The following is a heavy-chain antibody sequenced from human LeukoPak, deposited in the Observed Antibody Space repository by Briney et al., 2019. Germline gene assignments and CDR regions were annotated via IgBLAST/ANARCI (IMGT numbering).Heavy chain of an antibody. CDR2: IYTSGST. CDR3: VRKDGDY. CDR1: GASITSFH. J-gene: IGHJ4*02. D-gene: IGHD6-6*01. V-gene: IGHV4-4*07. Sequence: KPSETLSLTCAVSGASITSFHWTWFRQPAGRGLEWIGLIYTSGSTLYNPSLQSRVAMSVDVTKNQLSLKLSYVTAADAATYYCVRKDGDYWGQGTLVTVSS.